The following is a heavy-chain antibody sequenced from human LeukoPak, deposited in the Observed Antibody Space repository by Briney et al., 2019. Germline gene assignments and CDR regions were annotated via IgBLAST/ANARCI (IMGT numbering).Heavy chain of an antibody. CDR1: GGTFSSYA. D-gene: IGHD3-22*01. CDR2: IIPIFGTA. V-gene: IGHV1-69*05. CDR3: ARGDTMIVSGLGI. J-gene: IGHJ3*02. Sequence: SVKVSCKASGGTFSSYAISWVRQAPRQGLEWMGGIIPIFGTANYAQKFQGRVTITTDESTSTAYMELSSLRSEDTAVYYCARGDTMIVSGLGIWGQGTMVTVSS.